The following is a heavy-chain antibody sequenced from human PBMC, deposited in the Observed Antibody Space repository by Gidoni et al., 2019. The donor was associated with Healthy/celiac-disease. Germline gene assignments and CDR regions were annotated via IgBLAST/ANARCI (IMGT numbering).Heavy chain of an antibody. Sequence: EVQLVESGGGLVQPGGSLRLSCAASGFTFSSYSMNWVRQAPGKGLEWVSYISSSSSTIYYADSVKGRFTISRDNAKNSLYLQMNSLRAEDTAVYYCARDTGSGPLNWFDPWGQGTLVTVSS. J-gene: IGHJ5*02. D-gene: IGHD3-10*01. CDR1: GFTFSSYS. CDR2: ISSSSSTI. CDR3: ARDTGSGPLNWFDP. V-gene: IGHV3-48*01.